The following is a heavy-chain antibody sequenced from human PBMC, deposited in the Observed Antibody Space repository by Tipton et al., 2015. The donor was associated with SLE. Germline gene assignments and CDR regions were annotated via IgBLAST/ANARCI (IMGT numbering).Heavy chain of an antibody. D-gene: IGHD3-22*01. CDR3: AKVGYYYDSSGSTAAFDI. CDR1: GFTFSSYA. V-gene: IGHV3-23*01. CDR2: ISGSGGST. J-gene: IGHJ3*02. Sequence: GSLRLSCAASGFTFSSYAMSWVRQAPGKGLEWVSGISGSGGSTYYADSVKGRFTISRDNSKNTLYLQMNSLRAEDTAVYYCAKVGYYYDSSGSTAAFDIWGQGTMVTVSS.